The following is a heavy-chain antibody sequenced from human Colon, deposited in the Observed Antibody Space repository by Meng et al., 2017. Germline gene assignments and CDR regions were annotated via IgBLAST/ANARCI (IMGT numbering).Heavy chain of an antibody. CDR3: GRDQGRQLINH. D-gene: IGHD1-1*01. V-gene: IGHV4-4*02. Sequence: QVQLQASGPGLVKPSGTLSLPCIVSGDSISSDIWWSWVRQPPGKGLEWIGEVYHRGDTNYNPSLKSRVVISVDRSKNQFSLNLSSVTAADTAVYYCGRDQGRQLINHWGQGTLVTVSS. J-gene: IGHJ4*02. CDR1: GDSISSDIW. CDR2: VYHRGDT.